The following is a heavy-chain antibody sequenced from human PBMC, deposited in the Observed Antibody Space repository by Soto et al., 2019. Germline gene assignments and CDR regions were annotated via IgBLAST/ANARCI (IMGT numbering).Heavy chain of an antibody. Sequence: PGGSLRLSRAASGFTFSDYYMSWIRQAPGKGLEWVSYISSSGSTIYYADSVKGRFTISRDNAKNSLYLQMNSLRAEDTAVYYCARDRRGFYGSGSYPGGYYYYGMDVWGQGTTVTVSS. J-gene: IGHJ6*02. V-gene: IGHV3-11*01. D-gene: IGHD3-10*01. CDR3: ARDRRGFYGSGSYPGGYYYYGMDV. CDR2: ISSSGSTI. CDR1: GFTFSDYY.